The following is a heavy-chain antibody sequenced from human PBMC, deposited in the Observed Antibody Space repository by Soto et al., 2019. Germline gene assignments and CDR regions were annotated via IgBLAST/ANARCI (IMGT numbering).Heavy chain of an antibody. CDR1: GASVNSENYY. J-gene: IGHJ5*02. CDR3: ARGVFRFLQWFDP. Sequence: SETLSLTCTVSGASVNSENYYWGWIRQPPGKGLEWIGYVYYSGSTNYTPSLKSRATISLDTYRNQFSLKMTSMTSADTAFYYCARGVFRFLQWFDPWGQGTLVTVSS. V-gene: IGHV4-61*01. D-gene: IGHD3-3*01. CDR2: VYYSGST.